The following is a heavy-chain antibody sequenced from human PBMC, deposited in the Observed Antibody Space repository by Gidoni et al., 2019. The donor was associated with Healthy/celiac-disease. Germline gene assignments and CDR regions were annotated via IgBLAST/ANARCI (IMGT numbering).Heavy chain of an antibody. CDR1: GYTFPDHY. D-gene: IGHD6-13*01. Sequence: QVQLVQSGAEVKKPGASVKVSCKASGYTFPDHYLHWVRQAPGQGLEWMGWINPNSGGTNYAQKFQGRVTMTRDTSISTAYMELSRLRSDDTAVYYCARGDGIAAAGKSWAFDIWGQGTMVTVSS. CDR2: INPNSGGT. V-gene: IGHV1-2*02. J-gene: IGHJ3*02. CDR3: ARGDGIAAAGKSWAFDI.